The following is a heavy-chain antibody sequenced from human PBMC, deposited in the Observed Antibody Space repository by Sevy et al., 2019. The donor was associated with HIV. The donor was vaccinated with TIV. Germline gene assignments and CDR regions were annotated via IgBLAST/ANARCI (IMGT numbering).Heavy chain of an antibody. J-gene: IGHJ4*02. CDR1: GFTFSRFA. Sequence: GGSLRLSCAASGFTFSRFAMSLVRQAPGKGLEWVSIISGSGDITYYEQSVKGRFTISRDNSKNTLSLQMNSLRAEDTAIYFCAKTDRISALGQFDYWGQGTLVTVSS. D-gene: IGHD6-13*01. V-gene: IGHV3-23*01. CDR3: AKTDRISALGQFDY. CDR2: ISGSGDIT.